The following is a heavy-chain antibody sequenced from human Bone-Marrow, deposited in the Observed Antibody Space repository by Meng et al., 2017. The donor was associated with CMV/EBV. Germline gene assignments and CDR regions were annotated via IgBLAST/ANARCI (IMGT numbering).Heavy chain of an antibody. V-gene: IGHV3-21*01. CDR3: ARDSFPHIAVAGMGWFDP. CDR2: ISSSSSYI. J-gene: IGHJ5*02. CDR1: FTFSSSS. Sequence: FTFSSSSLTWVRQAPGKGLEWVSSISSSSSYIYYADSVKGRFTISRDNAKNSLYLQMNSLRAEDTAVYYCARDSFPHIAVAGMGWFDPWGQGTLVTVSS. D-gene: IGHD6-19*01.